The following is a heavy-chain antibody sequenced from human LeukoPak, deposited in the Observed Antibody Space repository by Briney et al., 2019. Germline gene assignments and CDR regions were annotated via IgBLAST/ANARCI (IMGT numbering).Heavy chain of an antibody. Sequence: SETLSLTCAVYGGSFSGYYWSWIRQPPGKGLEWIGEINHSGSTNYNPSLKSRVTISVDTSKHQFSLKLSSVAAADTAVYYCASGTYYDILTGPGDAFDIWGQGTMVTVSS. D-gene: IGHD3-9*01. V-gene: IGHV4-34*01. CDR2: INHSGST. CDR1: GGSFSGYY. J-gene: IGHJ3*02. CDR3: ASGTYYDILTGPGDAFDI.